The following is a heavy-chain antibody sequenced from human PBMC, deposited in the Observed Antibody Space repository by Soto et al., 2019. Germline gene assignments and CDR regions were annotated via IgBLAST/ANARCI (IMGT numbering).Heavy chain of an antibody. CDR1: GFSFSSYA. D-gene: IGHD3-22*01. Sequence: GGSLTLSCAASGFSFSSYAMSWVRQAPGKGLERVSAISGSCGSTYYADSVKGRFTISRDNSKNTLYLQMNSLRAEDTAVYYCAKEGLTMIVVVITTYFDYWGQGTLVTVSS. CDR3: AKEGLTMIVVVITTYFDY. CDR2: ISGSCGST. J-gene: IGHJ4*02. V-gene: IGHV3-23*01.